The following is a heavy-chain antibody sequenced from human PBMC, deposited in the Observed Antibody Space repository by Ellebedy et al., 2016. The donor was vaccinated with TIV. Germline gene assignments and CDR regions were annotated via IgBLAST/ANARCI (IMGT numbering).Heavy chain of an antibody. Sequence: AASVKVSCKASGGTFSSYAVSWVRQAPGQGLEWMGKILPVLGTTHYAQKFQGRVTFIADKSTSIVYMELSSLKSEDTAVYYCARDWEVAGLAWGQGTRVTVSS. CDR1: GGTFSSYA. CDR3: ARDWEVAGLA. V-gene: IGHV1-69*04. CDR2: ILPVLGTT. J-gene: IGHJ4*02. D-gene: IGHD6-19*01.